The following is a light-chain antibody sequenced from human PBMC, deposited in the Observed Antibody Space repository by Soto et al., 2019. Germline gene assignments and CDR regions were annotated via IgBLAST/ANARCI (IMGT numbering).Light chain of an antibody. CDR1: QDISRW. V-gene: IGKV1-5*03. CDR2: EAS. Sequence: DIQMTQSPSTLSGSVGDRVTITSRASQDISRWLAWYHQKPGKAPKLLIYEASNLEGGVPSRFSGSGSGTAFTLTISSLQPDDFATYYCQQYSTYTPRTFGQGTKVDI. J-gene: IGKJ1*01. CDR3: QQYSTYTPRT.